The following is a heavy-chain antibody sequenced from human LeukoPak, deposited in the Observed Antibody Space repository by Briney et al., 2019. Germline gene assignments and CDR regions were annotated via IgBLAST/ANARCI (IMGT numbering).Heavy chain of an antibody. V-gene: IGHV3-23*01. J-gene: IGHJ4*02. Sequence: PGGSLRLSCAASGFTFSSYAMTWVRQAPGKGLEWVSSISGSGGNTYYADSVKGRFTISRDNSKNTLYLQMNSLRAGDTAVYYCAKGDRGVLVIPSTEFDYWGQRTLVTVSS. CDR1: GFTFSSYA. D-gene: IGHD3-9*01. CDR2: ISGSGGNT. CDR3: AKGDRGVLVIPSTEFDY.